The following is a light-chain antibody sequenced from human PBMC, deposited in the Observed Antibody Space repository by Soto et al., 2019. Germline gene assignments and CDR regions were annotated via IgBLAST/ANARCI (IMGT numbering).Light chain of an antibody. J-gene: IGLJ1*01. Sequence: QSALTQPASVSASPGQSITISCTGTSSDVGASNYVSWYQQHPGKAPKLMIYEVNTRPTGVSNRFSGSKSGSTASLTISGLQAEDEADYYCSSYTSTSTLAYVFGTGTKVTVL. V-gene: IGLV2-14*01. CDR1: SSDVGASNY. CDR3: SSYTSTSTLAYV. CDR2: EVN.